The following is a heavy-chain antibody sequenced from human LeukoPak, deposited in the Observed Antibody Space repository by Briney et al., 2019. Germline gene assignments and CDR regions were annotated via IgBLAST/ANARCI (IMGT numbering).Heavy chain of an antibody. V-gene: IGHV1-2*02. CDR2: INPNSGGT. J-gene: IGHJ6*03. D-gene: IGHD1-26*01. CDR1: GYTFTGYY. Sequence: ASVKVSCKASGYTFTGYYMHWVRQDPGQGLEWMGWINPNSGGTNYAQKFQGRVTMTRDTSISTAYMELSRLRSDDTAVYYCARTVGAPVYYYMDVWGKGTTVTISS. CDR3: ARTVGAPVYYYMDV.